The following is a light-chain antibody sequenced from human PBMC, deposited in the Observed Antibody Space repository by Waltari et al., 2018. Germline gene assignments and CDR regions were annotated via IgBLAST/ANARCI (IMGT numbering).Light chain of an antibody. J-gene: IGLJ2*01. CDR2: DKN. V-gene: IGLV3-19*01. CDR1: SLRSHY. CDR3: HSRDASGVGGS. Sequence: SSELTQDPAVSVAMGQTVRITCQGDSLRSHYPSWYQKRPGQAPILVMYDKNNRPSGVPDRFSGSSSDNTASLTSTGAQAEDEASYYCHSRDASGVGGSFGGGTKLTVL.